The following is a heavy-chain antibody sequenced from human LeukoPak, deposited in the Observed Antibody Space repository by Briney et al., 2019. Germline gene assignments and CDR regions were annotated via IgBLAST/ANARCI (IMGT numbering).Heavy chain of an antibody. CDR3: ARDFNGYSGSYYLLGFDFDY. J-gene: IGHJ4*02. V-gene: IGHV1-69*05. CDR1: GGTFSSYA. D-gene: IGHD1-26*01. CDR2: IIPIFGTA. Sequence: ASVKVSCKASGGTFSSYAISWVRQAPGQGLEWMGRIIPIFGTANYAQKFQGRVTITTDESTSTAYMELRSLRSDDTALYYCARDFNGYSGSYYLLGFDFDYWGQGTLVTVSS.